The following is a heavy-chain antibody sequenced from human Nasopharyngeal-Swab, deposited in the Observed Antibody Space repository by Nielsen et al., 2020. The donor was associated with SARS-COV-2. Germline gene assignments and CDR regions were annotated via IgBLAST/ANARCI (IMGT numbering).Heavy chain of an antibody. D-gene: IGHD4-23*01. CDR3: ARGTVSVAAAFDI. Sequence: GESLKISCAASGFTFSSYAMHWVRQAPGKGLEYVSAISSNGGSTYYANSVKGRFTIPRDNSKNTLYLQMNSLRAEDTAVYYCARGTVSVAAAFDIWGQGTMVTVSS. J-gene: IGHJ3*02. V-gene: IGHV3-64*01. CDR2: ISSNGGST. CDR1: GFTFSSYA.